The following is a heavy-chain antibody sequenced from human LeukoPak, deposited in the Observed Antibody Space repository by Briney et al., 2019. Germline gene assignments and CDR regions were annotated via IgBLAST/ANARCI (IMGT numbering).Heavy chain of an antibody. D-gene: IGHD3-10*01. CDR1: GFTFSSYA. Sequence: GGSLRLSCAASGFTFSSYAMNWVRQAPGEGLEWVSIISGSGDNTYYTDSVKGRFTISRDNSKNTLFLQMNSLRAEDTAVYYCARGSLVHYYGSGSYRIRAGFDSWGQGTLVTVSS. CDR2: ISGSGDNT. CDR3: ARGSLVHYYGSGSYRIRAGFDS. V-gene: IGHV3-23*01. J-gene: IGHJ4*02.